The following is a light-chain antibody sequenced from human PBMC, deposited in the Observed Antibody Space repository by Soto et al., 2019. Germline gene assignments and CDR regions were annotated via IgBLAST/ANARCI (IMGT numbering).Light chain of an antibody. CDR1: QDINNS. CDR2: DAS. Sequence: DIQMTQSPSSLSASVGDRVTITCQASQDINNSLNWYQQKPGKAPKLLIYDASNLETGVPSRFSGSQSGTDLTFTISSLQPEDIATYYCQQYNYLPLTFGGGTKVEIK. J-gene: IGKJ4*01. CDR3: QQYNYLPLT. V-gene: IGKV1-33*01.